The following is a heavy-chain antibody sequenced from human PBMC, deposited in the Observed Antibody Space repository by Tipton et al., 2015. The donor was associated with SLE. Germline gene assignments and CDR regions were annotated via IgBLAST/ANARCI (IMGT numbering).Heavy chain of an antibody. V-gene: IGHV5-51*01. J-gene: IGHJ3*02. CDR3: AREGAGPGGAFDI. CDR2: IYPGDSDT. D-gene: IGHD3-16*01. CDR1: GYSFTSYW. Sequence: SLRLSCAASGYSFTSYWIGWVRQMPGKGLEWMGIIYPGDSDTRYSPSFQGQVTISADKSISTAYLQWSSLKASDTAMYYCAREGAGPGGAFDIWGQGTMVTVSS.